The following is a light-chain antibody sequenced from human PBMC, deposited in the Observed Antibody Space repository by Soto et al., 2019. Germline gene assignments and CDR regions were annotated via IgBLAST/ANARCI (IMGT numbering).Light chain of an antibody. CDR2: DAS. V-gene: IGKV1-5*01. CDR1: QSISSW. CDR3: QQYNSYSWT. J-gene: IGKJ1*01. Sequence: DIQVTQSPSTLSASVGDRVTRTCRASQSISSWLAWYQQKPGKAPKLLIYDASSLESGVPSRFSGSGSGTEFTLTISSLQPDDFATYYCQQYNSYSWTFGQGTKVDIK.